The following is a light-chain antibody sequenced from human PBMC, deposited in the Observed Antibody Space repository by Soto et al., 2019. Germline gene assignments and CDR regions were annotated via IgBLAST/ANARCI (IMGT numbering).Light chain of an antibody. Sequence: QAVVTQPPSVSGAPGQRVTISCTGSSSNIGAGYDVHWYQQLPGTAPKLLIYGNSNRPSGVPDRFSGSKSGTSASLAITGLQAEDEADYYCQSYDSSLSGWVFCGGTKLTV. CDR3: QSYDSSLSGWV. J-gene: IGLJ3*02. CDR2: GNS. V-gene: IGLV1-40*01. CDR1: SSNIGAGYD.